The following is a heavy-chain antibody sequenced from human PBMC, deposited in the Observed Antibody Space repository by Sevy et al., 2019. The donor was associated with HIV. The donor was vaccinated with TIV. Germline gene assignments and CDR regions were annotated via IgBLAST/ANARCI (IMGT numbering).Heavy chain of an antibody. Sequence: GGSLRLSCAASGFTFSSYAMSWVRQAPGKGLEWVSAISGSSGSTYYADSVKGRFTISRDNSKNTLYLQMSSLRAEDTAVYYCAKVVGATTSGENYWGQGTLVTVSS. CDR1: GFTFSSYA. CDR3: AKVVGATTSGENY. J-gene: IGHJ4*02. CDR2: ISGSSGST. D-gene: IGHD1-26*01. V-gene: IGHV3-23*01.